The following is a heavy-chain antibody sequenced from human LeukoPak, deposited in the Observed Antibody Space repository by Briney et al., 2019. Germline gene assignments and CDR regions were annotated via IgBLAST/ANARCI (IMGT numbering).Heavy chain of an antibody. D-gene: IGHD6-13*01. CDR3: ARDLLSSFGPWYMDV. Sequence: GGSLRLSCAASGFTFSSYSMNWVRQAPGKGLEWVSYISSSSTTIYYADSVKGRFTISRDNAKNSLYLQMNSLRAEDTAVYYCARDLLSSFGPWYMDVWGKGTTVTVSS. CDR1: GFTFSSYS. J-gene: IGHJ6*03. CDR2: ISSSSTTI. V-gene: IGHV3-48*01.